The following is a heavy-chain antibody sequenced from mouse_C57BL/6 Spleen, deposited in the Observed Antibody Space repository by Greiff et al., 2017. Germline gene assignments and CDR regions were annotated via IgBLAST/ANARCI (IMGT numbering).Heavy chain of an antibody. V-gene: IGHV2-2*01. CDR3: ARDRYGNSFDYAMDY. J-gene: IGHJ4*01. D-gene: IGHD2-1*01. Sequence: QVQLQQSGPGLVQPSQSLSLTCTASGFSLTSYGVHWVRQSPGKGLEWLGVIWSGGSTDYNAAFMSRLSIINDNSKGQVFFKMNSLQADDTAIDYCARDRYGNSFDYAMDYWGQGTSVTVSS. CDR1: GFSLTSYG. CDR2: IWSGGST.